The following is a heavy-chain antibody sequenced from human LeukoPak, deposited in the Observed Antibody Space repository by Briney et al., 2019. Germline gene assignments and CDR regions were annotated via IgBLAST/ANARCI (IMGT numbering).Heavy chain of an antibody. CDR1: GGSISSYY. CDR3: ARLRVGIAAAGTDY. J-gene: IGHJ4*02. D-gene: IGHD6-13*01. V-gene: IGHV4-59*12. Sequence: SETLSLTCTVSGGSISSYYWSWIRQPPGKGLEWIGYIYYSGSTNYNPSLKSRVTISVDTSKNQFSLKLSSVTAADTAVYYCARLRVGIAAAGTDYWGQGTLVTVSS. CDR2: IYYSGST.